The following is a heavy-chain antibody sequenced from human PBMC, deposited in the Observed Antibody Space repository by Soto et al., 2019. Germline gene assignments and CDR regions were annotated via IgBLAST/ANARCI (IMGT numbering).Heavy chain of an antibody. CDR2: MNPNSGNT. Sequence: QVQLVQSGAEVKKPGASVKVSCKASGYTFTSYDINWVRQATGQGLEWMGWMNPNSGNTGYAQKFKGRVTMTRNTSMSTGYMELSSLRAEDTAVYYCARDASPPGYYYYYGMDVWGQGTTVTVSS. CDR1: GYTFTSYD. D-gene: IGHD1-1*01. V-gene: IGHV1-8*01. J-gene: IGHJ6*02. CDR3: ARDASPPGYYYYYGMDV.